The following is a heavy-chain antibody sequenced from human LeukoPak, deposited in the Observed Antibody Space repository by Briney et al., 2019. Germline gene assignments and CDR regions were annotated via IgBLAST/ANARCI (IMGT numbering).Heavy chain of an antibody. CDR1: GFTFDDYA. V-gene: IGHV3-43*02. J-gene: IGHJ3*02. D-gene: IGHD3-10*01. CDR3: AKVRVMVRGKDAFDI. Sequence: GGSLRLSCAASGFTFDDYAMRWVRQAPGKGLEWVSLISGDVGSTYYADSVKGRFTISRDNSKNSLYLQMNSLRTEDTALYYCAKVRVMVRGKDAFDIWGQGTMVTVSS. CDR2: ISGDVGST.